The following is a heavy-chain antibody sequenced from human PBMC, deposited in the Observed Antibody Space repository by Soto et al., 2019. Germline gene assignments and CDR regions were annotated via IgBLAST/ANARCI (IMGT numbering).Heavy chain of an antibody. CDR2: NYYSGIT. Sequence: PSETLSLTCTVSGGSISSGGYYWTWIRQHPGKGLEWIGYNYYSGITYYNPSLKSRVTISLDTSKNQFSLKLSSVTAADTAVYYCARRYSSSLDVWGQGTTVTVSS. D-gene: IGHD6-13*01. V-gene: IGHV4-31*03. CDR3: ARRYSSSLDV. J-gene: IGHJ6*02. CDR1: GGSISSGGYY.